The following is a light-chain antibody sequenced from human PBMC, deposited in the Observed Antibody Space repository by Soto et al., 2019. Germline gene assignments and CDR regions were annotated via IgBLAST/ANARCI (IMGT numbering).Light chain of an antibody. CDR3: QQYSESPLT. V-gene: IGKV3-11*01. Sequence: EIVLTQSPATLSLSPGERATLSCRASQSVSSYLAWYQQKPGQAPRLLIYDASNRATGIPARFSGSGSGTDFTLTINRLEPEDFAVYYCQQYSESPLTFGQGTKVDI. CDR2: DAS. J-gene: IGKJ1*01. CDR1: QSVSSY.